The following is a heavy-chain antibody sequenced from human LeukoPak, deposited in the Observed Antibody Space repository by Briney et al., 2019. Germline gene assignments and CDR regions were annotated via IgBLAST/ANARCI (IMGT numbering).Heavy chain of an antibody. D-gene: IGHD3-10*01. Sequence: SETLSLTCTVSGDPLSSGGSSWSWIPQPPAKGLEWIGYIYHSGNTYYNPSLKTRVTISLDRSNFQFSLELTSVTAADTAVYCCARATGYSGSGVFDYWGQGTLVTVS. CDR3: ARATGYSGSGVFDY. CDR2: IYHSGNT. J-gene: IGHJ4*02. V-gene: IGHV4-30-2*01. CDR1: GDPLSSGGSS.